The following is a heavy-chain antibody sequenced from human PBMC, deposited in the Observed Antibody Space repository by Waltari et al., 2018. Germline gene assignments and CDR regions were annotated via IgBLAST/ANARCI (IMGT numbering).Heavy chain of an antibody. J-gene: IGHJ6*02. CDR3: ARGGGNPPYHYYYGMDV. D-gene: IGHD2-15*01. V-gene: IGHV1-69*04. CDR1: GGTFSSYA. Sequence: QVQLVQSGAEVKKPGSSVKVSCQASGGTFSSYAISWVRPAPGQGLEWMGRIIPILGIANYAQKFQGRVTITADKSTSTAYMELSSLRSEDTAVYYCARGGGNPPYHYYYGMDVWGQGTTVTVSS. CDR2: IIPILGIA.